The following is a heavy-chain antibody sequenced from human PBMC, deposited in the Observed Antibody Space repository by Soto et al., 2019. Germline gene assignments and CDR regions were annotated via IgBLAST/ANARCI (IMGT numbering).Heavy chain of an antibody. CDR1: GYRFTRFW. D-gene: IGHD2-8*02. Sequence: GESLKISWEGSGYRFTRFWICWVRQMPGKGLEWMGIISPDDTDIRYNPSFQGQVTISVDKSISTAYLQWSSLKASDTAMYYCARQPQGVASTTGYGMDVWGQGTTVTVSS. CDR3: ARQPQGVASTTGYGMDV. J-gene: IGHJ6*02. V-gene: IGHV5-51*01. CDR2: ISPDDTDI.